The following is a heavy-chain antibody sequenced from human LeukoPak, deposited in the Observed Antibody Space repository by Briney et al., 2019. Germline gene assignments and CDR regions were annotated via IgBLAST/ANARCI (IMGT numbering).Heavy chain of an antibody. V-gene: IGHV4-39*07. CDR2: VYFDGGT. D-gene: IGHD3-16*01. CDR1: GFTFSNYG. Sequence: PGGSLRLSCAASGFTFSNYGMHWVRQAPGKGLEWIGSVYFDGGTHYNPSLQSRVTVSIDTSKNQFSLRLSSVTAADTALYYCARDHYYDGRGRFDPWGQGTLVTVSS. J-gene: IGHJ5*02. CDR3: ARDHYYDGRGRFDP.